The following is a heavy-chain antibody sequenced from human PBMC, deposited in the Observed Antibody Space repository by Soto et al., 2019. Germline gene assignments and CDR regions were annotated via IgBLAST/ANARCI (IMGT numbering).Heavy chain of an antibody. CDR2: IDHSGST. D-gene: IGHD2-21*02. CDR3: ARGPPREVVTAPYFEY. V-gene: IGHV4-34*01. CDR1: GGSFSIYY. Sequence: LSETLSLTCAIYGGSFSIYYWIWILQPPVKGLEWIGEIDHSGSTNYNPSLKSRVTISVDTSKNQFSLKLSSVTAADTAVYYCARGPPREVVTAPYFEYWGQGTLVTVSA. J-gene: IGHJ4*02.